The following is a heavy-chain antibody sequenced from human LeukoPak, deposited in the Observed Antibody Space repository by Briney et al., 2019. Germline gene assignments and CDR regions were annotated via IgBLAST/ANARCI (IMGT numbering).Heavy chain of an antibody. Sequence: ASVKVSCKASGYTFTSYGISWVRQAPGQGLEWMGWIRAYNGNTNYAQKLQGRVTMTTDTSTSTAYMELRSLRSDDTAVYYCARILRGYCSGGSCYDFDYWGQGTLVTVSS. J-gene: IGHJ4*02. D-gene: IGHD2-15*01. V-gene: IGHV1-18*04. CDR2: IRAYNGNT. CDR3: ARILRGYCSGGSCYDFDY. CDR1: GYTFTSYG.